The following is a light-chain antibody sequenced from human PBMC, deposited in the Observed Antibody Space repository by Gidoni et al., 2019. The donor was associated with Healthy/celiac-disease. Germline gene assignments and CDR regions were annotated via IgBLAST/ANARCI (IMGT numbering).Light chain of an antibody. CDR2: QDS. CDR3: QAWDSSTLVV. CDR1: KLGDKY. Sequence: SYELTQPPSVSVSPGQTASITCSGDKLGDKYACWYQQKPGHSPVLVIYQDSKRPSGIPERFSGSNSGNTATLTISGTQAMDEAYYYCQAWDSSTLVVFGGGTKLTVL. J-gene: IGLJ2*01. V-gene: IGLV3-1*01.